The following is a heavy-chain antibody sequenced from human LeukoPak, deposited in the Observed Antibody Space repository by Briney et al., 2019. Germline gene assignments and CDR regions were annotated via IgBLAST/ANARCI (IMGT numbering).Heavy chain of an antibody. CDR3: ARDTVTTWNWFDP. Sequence: PSQTLSLTCTVSGGSISSGSYCWSWIRQPAGKGLEWIGRIYTSGSTNYNPSLKSRVTISVDTSKNQFSLKLSSVTAADTAVYYCARDTVTTWNWFDPWGQGTLVTVSS. D-gene: IGHD4-17*01. V-gene: IGHV4-61*02. CDR2: IYTSGST. J-gene: IGHJ5*02. CDR1: GGSISSGSYC.